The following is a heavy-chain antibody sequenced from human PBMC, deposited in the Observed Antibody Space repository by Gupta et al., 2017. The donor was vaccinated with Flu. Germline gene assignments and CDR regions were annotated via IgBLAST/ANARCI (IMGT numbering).Heavy chain of an antibody. CDR1: GFTFSSYA. J-gene: IGHJ4*02. D-gene: IGHD3-10*01. Sequence: EVQLLESGGGLVQRGGFLRLSCAASGFTFSSYAMSWVRQAPGKGLEWVSAISVSGGSTYYADAVKGRFTISRDNSKNTLYLQMNSLRAEDTAVYYCAKEMVRGENYFDYWGQGTLVTVSS. CDR3: AKEMVRGENYFDY. CDR2: ISVSGGST. V-gene: IGHV3-23*01.